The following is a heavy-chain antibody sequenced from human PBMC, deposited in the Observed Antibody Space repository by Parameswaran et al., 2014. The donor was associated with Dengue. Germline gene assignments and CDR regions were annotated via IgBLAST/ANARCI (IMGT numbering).Heavy chain of an antibody. CDR2: IIPIFGTA. V-gene: IGHV1-69*06. CDR3: ARGFYCSSTSCYGYYYYGMDV. D-gene: IGHD2-2*01. J-gene: IGHJ6*02. Sequence: WVRQAPGQGLEWMGGIIPIFGTANYAQKFQGRVTITADKSTSTAYMELSSLRSEDTAVYYCARGFYCSSTSCYGYYYYGMDVWGQGTTVTVSS.